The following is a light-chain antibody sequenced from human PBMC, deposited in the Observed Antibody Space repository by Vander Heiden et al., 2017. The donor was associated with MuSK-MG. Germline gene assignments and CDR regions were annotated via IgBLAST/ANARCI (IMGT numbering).Light chain of an antibody. CDR3: QSYDNTIWV. Sequence: NFMLTQAHSVSESPGKTVTISCYRSSGSIASNYVQWYQQRPGSAPTTVIYGDNQRPSGVPDRFSGSIDSSSNSASLTISGLKTEDEADYHCQSYDNTIWVFGGGTKLTVL. CDR1: SGSIASNY. CDR2: GDN. V-gene: IGLV6-57*03. J-gene: IGLJ3*02.